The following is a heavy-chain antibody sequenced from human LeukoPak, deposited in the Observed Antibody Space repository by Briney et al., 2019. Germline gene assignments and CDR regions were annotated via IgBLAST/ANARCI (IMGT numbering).Heavy chain of an antibody. CDR3: ARVHDFWSGYWDY. V-gene: IGHV1-18*01. Sequence: ASVKVSCKASGYSFTSYGISWVGQAPGQGREGMGWISAYNGNTDYAQKLQGRVTMTRDTSTRTVFMELNSLRSEDTAVYYCARVHDFWSGYWDYWGQGTLVSVSS. J-gene: IGHJ4*02. CDR1: GYSFTSYG. D-gene: IGHD3-3*01. CDR2: ISAYNGNT.